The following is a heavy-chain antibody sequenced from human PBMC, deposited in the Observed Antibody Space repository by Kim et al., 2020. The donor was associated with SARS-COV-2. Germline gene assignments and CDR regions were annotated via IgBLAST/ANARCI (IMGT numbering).Heavy chain of an antibody. V-gene: IGHV1-18*01. CDR3: ARDGVFGVVIHPPQYYYMDV. CDR1: GYTFTSYG. Sequence: ASVKVSCKASGYTFTSYGISWARQAPGQGLEWMGWISAYNGNTNYAQKLQGRVTMTTDTSTSTAYMELRSLRSDDTAVYYCARDGVFGVVIHPPQYYYMDVWGKGTTVTVSS. J-gene: IGHJ6*03. D-gene: IGHD3-3*01. CDR2: ISAYNGNT.